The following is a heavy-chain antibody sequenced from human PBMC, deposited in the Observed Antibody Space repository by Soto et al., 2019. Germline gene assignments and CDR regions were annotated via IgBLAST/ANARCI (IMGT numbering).Heavy chain of an antibody. J-gene: IGHJ5*02. CDR1: GGSISSGGYY. Sequence: SETLSLTCTVSGGSISSGGYYWSWIRQHPGKGLEWIGYIYYSGSTYYNPSLKSRVTISVDTSKNQFSLKLSSVTAAETAVYYCARDVAAATGGGLFDPWGQGTLVTVSS. D-gene: IGHD6-13*01. CDR3: ARDVAAATGGGLFDP. V-gene: IGHV4-31*03. CDR2: IYYSGST.